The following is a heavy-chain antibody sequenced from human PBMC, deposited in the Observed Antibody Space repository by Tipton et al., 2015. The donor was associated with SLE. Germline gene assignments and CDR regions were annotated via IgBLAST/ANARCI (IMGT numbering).Heavy chain of an antibody. CDR3: ARAAAIFGGVNLGYYMDV. V-gene: IGHV4-31*02. CDR2: ISNSGST. Sequence: SGAPISSGSNYWTWIRQHPGKGLEWIGHISNSGSTYYTPSLKSRVTISVDTSKSHFSLKLSSVTAADTAVYYCARAAAIFGGVNLGYYMDVWGKGTTVTVSS. D-gene: IGHD3-3*01. J-gene: IGHJ6*03. CDR1: GAPISSGSNY.